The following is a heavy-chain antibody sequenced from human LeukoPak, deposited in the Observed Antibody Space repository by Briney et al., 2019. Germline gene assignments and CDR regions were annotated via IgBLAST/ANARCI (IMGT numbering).Heavy chain of an antibody. D-gene: IGHD6-13*01. CDR3: AKAPRNSSTMLDY. CDR2: INPSDGSI. Sequence: ASVTVSCKASGYTFTSHWIQWVRQAPGQGLEWMGLINPSDGSIAYAHRFQGRVTMTRDTSASIVYMDLSSLRSEDTAVYYCAKAPRNSSTMLDYWGQGTLLTVSS. J-gene: IGHJ4*02. CDR1: GYTFTSHW. V-gene: IGHV1-46*01.